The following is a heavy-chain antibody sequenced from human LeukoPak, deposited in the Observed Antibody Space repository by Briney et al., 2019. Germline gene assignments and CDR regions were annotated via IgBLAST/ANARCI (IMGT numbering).Heavy chain of an antibody. D-gene: IGHD6-19*01. Sequence: AAVKVSCKASGYTFTSYDINWVRQATGQGLEWMGWMNPNSGNTGYAQKFQGRVTITRNTSISTAYMELSSLKSEDTAVYYCARGSVAGLLNWFDPWGQGTLVTVSS. CDR1: GYTFTSYD. J-gene: IGHJ5*02. CDR3: ARGSVAGLLNWFDP. CDR2: MNPNSGNT. V-gene: IGHV1-8*03.